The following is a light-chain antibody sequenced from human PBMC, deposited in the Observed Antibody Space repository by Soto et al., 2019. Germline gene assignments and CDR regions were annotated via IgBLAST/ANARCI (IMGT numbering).Light chain of an antibody. J-gene: IGKJ1*01. Sequence: DIQMPQSPSTLSASVGDTVPATCRASQSVSGWLAWYQQKPGEAPKLLIYDASALPRGVPSRFSGSGSGTKFTLTIASLQPDDFATYYCQQYETFSGTVGPGTKVDIK. V-gene: IGKV1-5*01. CDR1: QSVSGW. CDR3: QQYETFSGT. CDR2: DAS.